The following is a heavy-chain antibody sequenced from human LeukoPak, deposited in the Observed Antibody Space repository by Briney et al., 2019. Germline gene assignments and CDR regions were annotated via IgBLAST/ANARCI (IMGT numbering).Heavy chain of an antibody. Sequence: SETLSLTCAVYGGSFSGYYWSWIRQPPGKGLEWIGEINHSGSTNYNPSLKSRVTISVDTSKNQFSLKLSSVTAADTAVYYCARSYYDYVWGSYRPPRKGGYFDYWGQGTLVTVSS. V-gene: IGHV4-34*01. CDR2: INHSGST. D-gene: IGHD3-16*02. CDR3: ARSYYDYVWGSYRPPRKGGYFDY. CDR1: GGSFSGYY. J-gene: IGHJ4*02.